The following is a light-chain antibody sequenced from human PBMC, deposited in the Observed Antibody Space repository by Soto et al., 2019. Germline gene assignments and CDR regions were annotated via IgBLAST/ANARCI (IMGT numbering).Light chain of an antibody. V-gene: IGKV4-1*01. CDR1: QSVLSSSNNKKY. CDR3: QQCYATPYT. CDR2: WAS. J-gene: IGKJ2*01. Sequence: DIVMTQSPDSLAVSLGERATINCKSSQSVLSSSNNKKYLAWYQKKPGQPPKLLIYWASMRESGVPDRFSGSGSGTEFTLTIGSLQSEDVAVYYCQQCYATPYTFGQGTKLEIK.